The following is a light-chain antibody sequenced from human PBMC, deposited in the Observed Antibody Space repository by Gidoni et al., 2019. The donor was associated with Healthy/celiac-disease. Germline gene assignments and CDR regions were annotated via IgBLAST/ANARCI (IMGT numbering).Light chain of an antibody. V-gene: IGKV1-39*01. J-gene: IGKJ1*01. CDR1: QSISSY. CDR3: QQSYSTTVT. Sequence: DIQMTQSPSSLSASVGDRVTITCRASQSISSYLNWYQQKPGKAPKLLIYAASSLQSGVPSRFSGSGSGTDFTLTISSLQPEDFATYYCQQSYSTTVTFXQXTKVXIK. CDR2: AAS.